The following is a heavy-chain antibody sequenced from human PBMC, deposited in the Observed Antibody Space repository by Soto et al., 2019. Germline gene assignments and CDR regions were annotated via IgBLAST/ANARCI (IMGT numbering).Heavy chain of an antibody. D-gene: IGHD3-10*01. CDR1: GGSISSSSYY. CDR2: SYYSGST. Sequence: QLQLQESGPGLVKHSETLSLTCTVSGGSISSSSYYWGWIRQPPGKGLEWSGSSYYSGSTYYKPSLKGRVTISVDTSKNQFSLKLSSVTAADSAVYYCAALWFGESPYWGQGALIT. V-gene: IGHV4-39*01. CDR3: AALWFGESPY. J-gene: IGHJ4*02.